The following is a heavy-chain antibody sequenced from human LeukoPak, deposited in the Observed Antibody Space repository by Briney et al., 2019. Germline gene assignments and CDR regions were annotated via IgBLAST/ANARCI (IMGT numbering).Heavy chain of an antibody. CDR2: MYYNGSP. CDR1: GDSINNYY. CDR3: AGQTIAARHRGYYFDY. J-gene: IGHJ4*02. V-gene: IGHV4-59*03. D-gene: IGHD6-6*01. Sequence: SETLSLTCTVSGDSINNYYWSWIRRPPGKGLEWIGYMYYNGSPNYNPSLKSRVTISVDRSKKQFSLKLTSVTAADTAVYYCAGQTIAARHRGYYFDYWGQGTLVTVSS.